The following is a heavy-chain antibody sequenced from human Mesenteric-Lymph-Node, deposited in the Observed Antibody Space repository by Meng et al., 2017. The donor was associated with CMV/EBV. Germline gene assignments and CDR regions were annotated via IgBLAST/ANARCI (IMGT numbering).Heavy chain of an antibody. V-gene: IGHV1-8*01. CDR1: GYTFTSSD. CDR3: ARDLAAVGPMGPMDV. Sequence: ASVKVSCKASGYTFTSSDINWVRQATGQGLEWMGWMNPNNGNTGYGQKFQGRVTLTRNTAISTAYMELSSLRSEDTAVYYCARDLAAVGPMGPMDVWGQGTTVTVSS. CDR2: MNPNNGNT. D-gene: IGHD6-13*01. J-gene: IGHJ6*02.